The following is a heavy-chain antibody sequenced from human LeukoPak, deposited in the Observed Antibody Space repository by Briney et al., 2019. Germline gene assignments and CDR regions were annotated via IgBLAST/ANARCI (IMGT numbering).Heavy chain of an antibody. D-gene: IGHD4-17*01. V-gene: IGHV3-21*01. Sequence: PGGSLRLSCAASRFTFSTYSMNWVLQAPGKGLEWVSSISSSSSYIYYADSVKGRFTISRDNAKNSLYLQMNTLRAEDTAVYYCARDRTTVTTLLHWGQGTLVTVSS. CDR3: ARDRTTVTTLLH. CDR2: ISSSSSYI. J-gene: IGHJ4*02. CDR1: RFTFSTYS.